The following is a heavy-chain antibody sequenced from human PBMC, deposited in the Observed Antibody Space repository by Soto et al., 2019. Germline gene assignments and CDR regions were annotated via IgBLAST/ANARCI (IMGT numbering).Heavy chain of an antibody. D-gene: IGHD1-20*01. V-gene: IGHV3-23*01. CDR1: GFTFSSYA. CDR3: AKDESRHNRRYFDL. J-gene: IGHJ2*01. CDR2: ISGSGGST. Sequence: EVQLLESGGGLVQPGGSLRLSCAASGFTFSSYAMYWVRQAPGKGLEWVSVISGSGGSTYYADSVKGRFTISRDNSKSTLYLQMNSLRAEDTAVYYCAKDESRHNRRYFDLWGRGTLVTVSS.